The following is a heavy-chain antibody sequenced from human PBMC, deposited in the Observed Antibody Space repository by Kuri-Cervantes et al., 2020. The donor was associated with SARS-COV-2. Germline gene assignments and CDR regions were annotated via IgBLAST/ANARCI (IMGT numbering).Heavy chain of an antibody. D-gene: IGHD3-22*01. CDR3: AKLDPSYDSRDD. CDR2: ISGSGGST. V-gene: IGHV3-23*01. Sequence: GGSLRLTCAPAGFTFSSYPMSGVRQPPGKGLEWVSAISGSGGSTYYADSVKGRFTISRDNSKITLFLQMTSLRAEDTAVYYWAKLDPSYDSRDDWGQGTLVTVSS. J-gene: IGHJ4*02. CDR1: GFTFSSYP.